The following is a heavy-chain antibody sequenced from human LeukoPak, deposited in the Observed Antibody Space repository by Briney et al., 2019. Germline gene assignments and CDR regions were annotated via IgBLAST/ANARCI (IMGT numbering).Heavy chain of an antibody. J-gene: IGHJ6*03. CDR2: VYTSGST. V-gene: IGHV4-4*09. CDR3: ARHPHYYYSMDV. CDR1: GGSISGYY. Sequence: SETLSLTCSVSGGSISGYYWSWIRQPPGKGLEWIGYVYTSGSTNYNPSLKSRVAISLDTSTNQLYLTLRSATAAETAVVYSARHPHYYYSMDVWGKGTTVTVSS.